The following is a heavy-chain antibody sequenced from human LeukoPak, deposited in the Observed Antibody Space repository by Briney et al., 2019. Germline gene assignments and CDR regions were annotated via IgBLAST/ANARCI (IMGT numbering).Heavy chain of an antibody. CDR1: GFTFDDDA. D-gene: IGHD2-2*01. J-gene: IGHJ4*02. Sequence: PRGSLRLSCAAPGFTFDDDAMHWGREAPGKGLGWGSGISWNRGSIDYADSVKGRFTISRDNAKMSLYLQMNSLRAEDTALYYCAKGYCSSISCHADYWGQGTLVTASS. CDR2: ISWNRGSI. CDR3: AKGYCSSISCHADY. V-gene: IGHV3-9*01.